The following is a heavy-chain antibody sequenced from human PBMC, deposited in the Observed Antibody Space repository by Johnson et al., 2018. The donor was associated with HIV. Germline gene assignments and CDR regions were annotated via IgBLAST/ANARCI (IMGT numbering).Heavy chain of an antibody. CDR1: GLTFSSYA. CDR3: NQDAFDI. V-gene: IGHV3-30-3*01. D-gene: IGHD1-14*01. J-gene: IGHJ3*02. Sequence: VQLLESGGGVVQPGRSLRLSCAASGLTFSSYAMHWVRQAPGKGLEWVAVISYDGSNKYYADSVKGRFTISRDNSKNTLYLQMNSLRAEDTAVYYCNQDAFDIWGQGTMVTVSS. CDR2: ISYDGSNK.